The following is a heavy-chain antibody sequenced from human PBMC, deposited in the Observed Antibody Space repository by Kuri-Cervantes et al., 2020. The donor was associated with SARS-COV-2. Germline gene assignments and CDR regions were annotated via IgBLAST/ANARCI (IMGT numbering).Heavy chain of an antibody. V-gene: IGHV4-39*01. J-gene: IGHJ4*02. CDR1: GVAIDSNSYY. Sequence: SETLSLTCIVSGVAIDSNSYYWGWIRQPPGKGLEWIGSIYYSGSTYYNPSLKSRVTISVDTSKNQFSLKLSSVTAADTAVYYCASTYSRHYYFDYWGQGTLVTVSS. CDR2: IYYSGST. D-gene: IGHD6-13*01. CDR3: ASTYSRHYYFDY.